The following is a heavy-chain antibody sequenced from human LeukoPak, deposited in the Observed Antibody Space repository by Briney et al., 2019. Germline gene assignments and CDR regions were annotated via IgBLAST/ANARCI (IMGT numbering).Heavy chain of an antibody. CDR3: TTNYYGSGSYYEDLDY. J-gene: IGHJ4*02. V-gene: IGHV3-15*01. Sequence: GGSLRLSCAASGFTFSSDAMYWVRQAPGKGLEWVGRIKSKTDGGTTDYAAPVKGRFTISRDDSKNTLYLQMNSLKTEDTAVYYCTTNYYGSGSYYEDLDYWGQGTLVTVSS. CDR1: GFTFSSDA. CDR2: IKSKTDGGTT. D-gene: IGHD3-10*01.